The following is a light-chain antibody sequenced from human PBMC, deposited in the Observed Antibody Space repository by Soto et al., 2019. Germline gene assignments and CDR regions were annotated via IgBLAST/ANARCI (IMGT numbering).Light chain of an antibody. CDR3: QSYDSSLSGFYV. Sequence: QAVVTQPPSVSGAPGQRVTISCTGSSSNIGAGYDVHWYRQLPGTAPKLLIYGNTNRPSGVPDRFSGSKSGTSASLAITGLQAEDEADYYCQSYDSSLSGFYVFGTGTKVTVL. V-gene: IGLV1-40*01. CDR1: SSNIGAGYD. J-gene: IGLJ1*01. CDR2: GNT.